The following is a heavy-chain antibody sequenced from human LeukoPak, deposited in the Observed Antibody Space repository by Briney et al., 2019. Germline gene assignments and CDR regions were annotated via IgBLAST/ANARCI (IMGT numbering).Heavy chain of an antibody. Sequence: ASVKVSCTASGGTFSSYAISWVRQAPGQGLEWMVGIIPIFGTANYAQKFQGRVTITADESTSTAYMELSSLRSEDTAVYYCASSSSSWYPFDYWGQGTLVTVSS. CDR2: IIPIFGTA. D-gene: IGHD6-13*01. CDR1: GGTFSSYA. J-gene: IGHJ4*02. V-gene: IGHV1-69*01. CDR3: ASSSSSWYPFDY.